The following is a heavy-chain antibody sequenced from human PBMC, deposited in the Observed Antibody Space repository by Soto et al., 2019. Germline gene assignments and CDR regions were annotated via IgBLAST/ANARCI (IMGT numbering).Heavy chain of an antibody. Sequence: PSETLSLTCAVSSGSISSSNWWSWVRQPPGRGLEWIGEIYHSGSTNYNPSLKSRVTISVDKSKNQFSLKLSSVTAADTAVYYCARCIRITMVRGVISGLHYMDVWGKGTTVTVSS. CDR1: SGSISSSNW. V-gene: IGHV4-4*02. J-gene: IGHJ6*03. CDR2: IYHSGST. D-gene: IGHD3-10*01. CDR3: ARCIRITMVRGVISGLHYMDV.